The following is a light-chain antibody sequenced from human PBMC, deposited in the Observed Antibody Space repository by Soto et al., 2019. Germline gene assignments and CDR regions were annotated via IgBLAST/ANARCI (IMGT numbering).Light chain of an antibody. J-gene: IGKJ1*01. CDR2: KVS. V-gene: IGKV2-30*01. Sequence: DVVMTQSPLSLPVTLGQPASISCRSSQSLVYSDGNTYLNWFQQMPGQSPRRLIYKVSNRDSGVPDRFSGSGSGPDFPLKISRVEAEDVGVYYCTQGTHWPPRWTLGQGTKVEIK. CDR3: TQGTHWPPRWT. CDR1: QSLVYSDGNTY.